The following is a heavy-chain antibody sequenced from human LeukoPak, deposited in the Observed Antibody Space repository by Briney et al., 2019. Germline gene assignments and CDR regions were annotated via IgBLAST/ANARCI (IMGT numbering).Heavy chain of an antibody. V-gene: IGHV1-2*02. Sequence: ASVKVTCKASGYTFTGYYMHWVRQAPGQGLEWMGWINPNSGGTNYAQKFQGRVTMTRDTSISTAYMELSRLRSDDTAVYYCALVVVAAGALDYWGQGTLVTVSS. CDR1: GYTFTGYY. CDR2: INPNSGGT. J-gene: IGHJ4*02. CDR3: ALVVVAAGALDY. D-gene: IGHD2-15*01.